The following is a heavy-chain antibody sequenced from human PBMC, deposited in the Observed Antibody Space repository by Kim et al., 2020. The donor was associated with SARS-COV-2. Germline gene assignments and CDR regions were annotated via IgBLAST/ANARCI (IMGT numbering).Heavy chain of an antibody. V-gene: IGHV4-34*01. CDR3: ARDHIVATIFNYYYYMDV. CDR1: GGSFSGYY. CDR2: INHSGST. J-gene: IGHJ6*03. Sequence: SQTLSLSCAVYGGSFSGYYWSWIRQPPGKGLEWIGEINHSGSTNYNPSLKSRVTISVDTSKNQFSLKLSSVTAADTAVYYCARDHIVATIFNYYYYMDVW. D-gene: IGHD5-12*01.